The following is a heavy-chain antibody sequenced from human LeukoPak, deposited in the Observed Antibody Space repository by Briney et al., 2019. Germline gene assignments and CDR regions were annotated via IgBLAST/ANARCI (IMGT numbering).Heavy chain of an antibody. Sequence: PGGSLRLSCAASGFTFSSYGMNWVRQAPGKGLEWVAFIRYDGRNKYYADSVKGRFTISRDNSKNTLYLQMNSLRAEDTAVYYCAKDLLYGAIFDYWGQGTLVTVSS. V-gene: IGHV3-30*02. CDR3: AKDLLYGAIFDY. CDR1: GFTFSSYG. CDR2: IRYDGRNK. D-gene: IGHD3-16*01. J-gene: IGHJ4*02.